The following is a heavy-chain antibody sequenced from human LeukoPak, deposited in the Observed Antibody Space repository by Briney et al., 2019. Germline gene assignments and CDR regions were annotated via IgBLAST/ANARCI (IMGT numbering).Heavy chain of an antibody. Sequence: PGGSLRLSCAASGFTFSSYGMSWVRQAPGKGLEWVSGISGSGGSTDYADSVKGRFTISRDNSKNTLYLQMNSLRAEDTAVYYCAKDDSPTYYYDSSGYYPVDYWGQGTLVTVSS. CDR1: GFTFSSYG. J-gene: IGHJ4*02. D-gene: IGHD3-22*01. CDR3: AKDDSPTYYYDSSGYYPVDY. CDR2: ISGSGGST. V-gene: IGHV3-23*01.